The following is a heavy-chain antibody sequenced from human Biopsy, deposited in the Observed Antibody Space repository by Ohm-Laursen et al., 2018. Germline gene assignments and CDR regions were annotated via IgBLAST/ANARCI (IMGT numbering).Heavy chain of an antibody. V-gene: IGHV2-70*16. Sequence: TQTLTLTCTLSGFSLNTRGMSVTWIRQPPGKALEWLARLDWDDAKFYNGPLKTRLTISKDTSENHVVLTLSDVDPVDTATYYCARVPILVVPAAIVYRHRRHLQGLDVWGQGTTVIVSS. CDR1: GFSLNTRGMS. J-gene: IGHJ6*02. CDR2: LDWDDAK. CDR3: ARVPILVVPAAIVYRHRRHLQGLDV. D-gene: IGHD2-2*02.